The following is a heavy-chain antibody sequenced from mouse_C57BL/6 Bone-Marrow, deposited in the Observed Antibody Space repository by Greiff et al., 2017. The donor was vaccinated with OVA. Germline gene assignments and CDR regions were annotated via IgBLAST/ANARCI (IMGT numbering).Heavy chain of an antibody. D-gene: IGHD2-3*01. J-gene: IGHJ4*01. CDR3: ARGGYYPYAMDY. CDR2: INPNNGGT. CDR1: GYTFTDYY. Sequence: VQLQQSGPELVKPGASVKISCKASGYTFTDYYMNWVKQSHGKSLEWIGDINPNNGGTSYNQKFKGKATLTVDKSSSTAYMELRSLTSEDSAVYYCARGGYYPYAMDYWGQGTSVTVSS. V-gene: IGHV1-26*01.